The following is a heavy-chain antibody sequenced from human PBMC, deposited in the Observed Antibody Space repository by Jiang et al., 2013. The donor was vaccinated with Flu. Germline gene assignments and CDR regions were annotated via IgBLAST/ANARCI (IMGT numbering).Heavy chain of an antibody. Sequence: WIGYIYYSGSTNYNPSLKSRVTISVDTSKNQFSLKLSSVTAADTAVYYCARXGGDRGYSYGYLTDYYYYGMDVWGQGTTVTVSS. CDR2: IYYSGST. D-gene: IGHD5-18*01. V-gene: IGHV4-59*08. J-gene: IGHJ6*02. CDR3: ARXGGDRGYSYGYLTDYYYYGMDV.